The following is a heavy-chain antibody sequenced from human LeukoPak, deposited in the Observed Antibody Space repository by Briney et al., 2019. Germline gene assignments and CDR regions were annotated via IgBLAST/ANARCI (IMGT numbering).Heavy chain of an antibody. Sequence: SETLSLTCTVSGGSISSYYWSWIRQPPGKGLEWIGYIYYSGSTNYNPSLKSRVTISVDTSKNQFSLKLSSVTAADTAVYYCAGDLGGSGNDYWGQGTLVTVSS. D-gene: IGHD3-16*01. CDR1: GGSISSYY. CDR2: IYYSGST. CDR3: AGDLGGSGNDY. J-gene: IGHJ4*02. V-gene: IGHV4-59*01.